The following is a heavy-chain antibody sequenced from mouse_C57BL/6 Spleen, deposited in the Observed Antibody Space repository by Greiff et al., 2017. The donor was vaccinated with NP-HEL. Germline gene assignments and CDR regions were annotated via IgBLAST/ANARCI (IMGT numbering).Heavy chain of an antibody. Sequence: QVQLKESGAELVKPGASVKISCKASGYAFSSYWMNWVKQRPGKGLEWIGQIYPGDGDANYNGKFKGKATLTADKSSSTAYMQLSSLTSEDSAVYFCARRDYDYLFAYWGQGTLVTVSA. CDR3: ARRDYDYLFAY. J-gene: IGHJ3*01. D-gene: IGHD2-4*01. CDR1: GYAFSSYW. CDR2: IYPGDGDA. V-gene: IGHV1-80*01.